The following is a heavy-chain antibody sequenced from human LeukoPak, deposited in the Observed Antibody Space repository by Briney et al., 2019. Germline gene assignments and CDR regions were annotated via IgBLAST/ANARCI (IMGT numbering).Heavy chain of an antibody. CDR3: ARGPKNPGSSFDP. D-gene: IGHD1-14*01. J-gene: IGHJ5*02. CDR1: GGSISSGNYY. Sequence: SETLSLTCSVSGGSISSGNYYWTWIRQPPEKGLEWIGYIYYSGSTYYNPSLKSRINISVDTSKNQFSLKLSSVTAADTAVYYCARGPKNPGSSFDPWGQGTLVTVSS. V-gene: IGHV4-30-4*08. CDR2: IYYSGST.